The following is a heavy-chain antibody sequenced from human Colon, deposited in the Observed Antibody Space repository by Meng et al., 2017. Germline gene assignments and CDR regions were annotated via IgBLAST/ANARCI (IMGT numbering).Heavy chain of an antibody. CDR3: ARQGGVANYPTDS. V-gene: IGHV4-30-4*01. CDR1: GCSIDSRDYY. CDR2: IHHSGTT. Sequence: QVQLHESGPGLVTPLQTLSLTFTVSGCSIDSRDYYWSLIRQTPGKGLEWIGYIHHSGTTSYNPSLRSRLTISLDTSKKQFSLRLTSVSTADTAVYHCARQGGVANYPTDSWGQGALVTVSS. J-gene: IGHJ4*02. D-gene: IGHD3-16*01.